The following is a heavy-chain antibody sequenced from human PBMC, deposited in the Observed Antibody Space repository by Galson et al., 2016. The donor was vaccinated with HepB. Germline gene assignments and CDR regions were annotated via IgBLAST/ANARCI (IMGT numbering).Heavy chain of an antibody. D-gene: IGHD6-19*01. CDR3: ARDHGSAWYGGALDI. V-gene: IGHV3-53*01. J-gene: IGHJ3*02. CDR1: GFTVSSYY. Sequence: SLRLSCAASGFTVSSYYMTWVRQAPGKGLEWVSFIYTDGNPYYADSVKGRFTMSRDNSQNTVYLHMNSLRVEDTAVYYCARDHGSAWYGGALDIWGQGTMVTVSS. CDR2: IYTDGNP.